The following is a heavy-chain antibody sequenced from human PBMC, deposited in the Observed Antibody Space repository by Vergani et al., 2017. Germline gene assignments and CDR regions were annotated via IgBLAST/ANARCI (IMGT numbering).Heavy chain of an antibody. V-gene: IGHV3-23*01. J-gene: IGHJ6*02. CDR1: GFTFRSYA. CDR3: ARSFPRYDEFWRGHGMDV. Sequence: EVQLLESGGGLVQPGGSLRLSCAASGFTFRSYAMSWVLQSPGEGLEWVSAISGSGGSTYYADYVKGRFTISRYNSKNTLYLQMNSLRAEDTAVYYCARSFPRYDEFWRGHGMDVWGQGTTVTGSS. CDR2: ISGSGGST. D-gene: IGHD3-3*01.